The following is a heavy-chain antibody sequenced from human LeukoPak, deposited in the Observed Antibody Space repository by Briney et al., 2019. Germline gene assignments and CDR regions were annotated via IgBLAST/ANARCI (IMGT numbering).Heavy chain of an antibody. CDR1: GYTFTGYY. CDR2: INPNSGGT. D-gene: IGHD4-23*01. V-gene: IGHV1-2*02. J-gene: IGHJ5*02. Sequence: GASVKVSCKASGYTFTGYYMHWVRQAPGQGLEWMGWINPNSGGTNYAQKFQGRVTMTRDPSISTAYMELSRLRSDDTAVYYCARIPVYGGNLFNWFDPWGQGTLVTVSS. CDR3: ARIPVYGGNLFNWFDP.